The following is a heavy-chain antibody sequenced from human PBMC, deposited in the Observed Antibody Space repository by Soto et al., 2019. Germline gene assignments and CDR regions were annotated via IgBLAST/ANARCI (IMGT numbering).Heavy chain of an antibody. Sequence: EVQLVESGGGLVQPGGSLKLSCAASGFTFSGSAMHWVRQASGKGLEWVGRIRSKANSYATAYAASVKGRFTISRDDSKNTAYLQMNSLKTEDTAVYCCTSVEDILTGYYNYWGQGTLVTVSS. CDR3: TSVEDILTGYYNY. CDR2: IRSKANSYAT. CDR1: GFTFSGSA. D-gene: IGHD3-9*01. V-gene: IGHV3-73*01. J-gene: IGHJ4*02.